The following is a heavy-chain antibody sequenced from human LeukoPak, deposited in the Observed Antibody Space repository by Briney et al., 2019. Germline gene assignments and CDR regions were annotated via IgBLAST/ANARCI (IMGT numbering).Heavy chain of an antibody. CDR2: INAGNGNT. J-gene: IGHJ4*02. CDR1: GYTFTNYA. Sequence: ALVKVSCKASGYTFTNYAMHWVRQAPGQGLEWMGWINAGNGNTKYSQKFQGRVTITRDTSASTAYMELSSLRSEDTAVYYCARDDMASVTIDYWGQGTLVTVSS. D-gene: IGHD4-17*01. V-gene: IGHV1-3*01. CDR3: ARDDMASVTIDY.